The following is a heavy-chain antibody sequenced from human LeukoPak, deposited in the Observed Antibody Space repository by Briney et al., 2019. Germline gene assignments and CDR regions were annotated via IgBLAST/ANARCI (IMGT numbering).Heavy chain of an antibody. CDR2: IYYSGST. CDR1: GGSISSYY. J-gene: IGHJ3*02. D-gene: IGHD3-22*01. Sequence: SETLSLTCTVSGGSISSYYWGWIRQPPGKGLEWIGGIYYSGSTYYNPSLKSRVTISVDTSKNQFSLKLSSVTAADTAVYYCASEYYYDSIGDAFDIWGQGTMVTVSS. CDR3: ASEYYYDSIGDAFDI. V-gene: IGHV4-39*01.